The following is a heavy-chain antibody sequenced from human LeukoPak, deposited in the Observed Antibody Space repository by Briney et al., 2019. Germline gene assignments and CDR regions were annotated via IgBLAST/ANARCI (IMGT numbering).Heavy chain of an antibody. D-gene: IGHD3-22*01. V-gene: IGHV1-2*06. J-gene: IGHJ4*02. CDR1: GYTFTGYY. CDR3: ARVSSGCYYMFDY. CDR2: INPNSGGT. Sequence: GASVKVSCRASGYTFTGYYMHWVRQAPGQGLEWMGRINPNSGGTNYAQKFQGRVTMTRDTSISTAYMELSRLRSDDTAVYYCARVSSGCYYMFDYWGQGTLVTVSS.